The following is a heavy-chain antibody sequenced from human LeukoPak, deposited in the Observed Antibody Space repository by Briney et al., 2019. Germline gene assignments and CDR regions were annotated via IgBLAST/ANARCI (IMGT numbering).Heavy chain of an antibody. D-gene: IGHD6-6*01. J-gene: IGHJ6*02. V-gene: IGHV3-23*01. CDR1: GITFSSYA. CDR3: AKDLSSPNSYYGMDV. Sequence: PGGSLILSFASSGITFSSYAMSWVRQAPGKGLAWVSSISGSGVSTYYADSVNGRFTISRANSKNTLYLQMNSLRAEDTAVYYCAKDLSSPNSYYGMDVWGQGTTVTVSS. CDR2: ISGSGVST.